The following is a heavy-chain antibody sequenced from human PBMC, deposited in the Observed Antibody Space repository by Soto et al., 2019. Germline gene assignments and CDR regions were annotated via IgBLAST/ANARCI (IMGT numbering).Heavy chain of an antibody. CDR3: AKDGGMSARENWYFDL. Sequence: EVQLLEFGGGLVQPGGSLRLSCAASGFPFGSYAVSWVRQAPGKGLEWVSAIGGSGGTTYYADSVTGRFTISRDNSKNTLYLQMNSLPAAAAAVYYCAKDGGMSARENWYFDLWGRGTLVTVSS. CDR2: IGGSGGTT. CDR1: GFPFGSYA. J-gene: IGHJ2*01. V-gene: IGHV3-23*01. D-gene: IGHD1-26*01.